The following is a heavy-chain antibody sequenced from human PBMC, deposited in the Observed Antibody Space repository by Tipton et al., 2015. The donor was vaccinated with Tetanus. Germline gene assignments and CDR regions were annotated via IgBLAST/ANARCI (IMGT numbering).Heavy chain of an antibody. CDR2: IYYSGNT. CDR1: GGSISSYNYY. V-gene: IGHV4-39*01. D-gene: IGHD2-2*01. Sequence: TLSLTCTVSGGSISSYNYYWGWIRQPPGKGLEWIGSIYYSGNTYYNPSLRSRVTMSVDMSKIQFSLMLTSVTASDTAVYYCARLSSSSNDAHAFDIWGQGTMVTVSS. J-gene: IGHJ3*02. CDR3: ARLSSSSNDAHAFDI.